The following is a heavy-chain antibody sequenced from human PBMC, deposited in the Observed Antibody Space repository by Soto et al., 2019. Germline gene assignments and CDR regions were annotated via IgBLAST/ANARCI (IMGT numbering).Heavy chain of an antibody. V-gene: IGHV1-2*02. CDR2: INPNTGGT. J-gene: IGHJ5*02. CDR3: ARARGRSSSYWFDP. CDR1: GHTFTGYY. D-gene: IGHD6-6*01. Sequence: ASVKVSCKASGHTFTGYYMHWVRQAPGQGLEWMGWINPNTGGTNYAQKFQGRVTMTTDTSTSTAYMELSSLRSEDTAVYYCARARGRSSSYWFDPWGQGTLVTVSS.